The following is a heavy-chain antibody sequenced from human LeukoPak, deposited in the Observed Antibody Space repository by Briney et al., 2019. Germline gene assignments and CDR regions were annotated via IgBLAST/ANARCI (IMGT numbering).Heavy chain of an antibody. J-gene: IGHJ4*02. D-gene: IGHD3-16*01. V-gene: IGHV4-59*01. CDR2: IYYSGST. CDR1: GGSISNYY. CDR3: ARGQGVNYFDY. Sequence: SETLSLTCSVSGGSISNYYWSWIRQPPGKGLEWIGYIYYSGSTDYNPSLKSRVTISVDTSKNQFSLNLNSVTAADTAVYYCARGQGVNYFDYWGQGTLVTVSS.